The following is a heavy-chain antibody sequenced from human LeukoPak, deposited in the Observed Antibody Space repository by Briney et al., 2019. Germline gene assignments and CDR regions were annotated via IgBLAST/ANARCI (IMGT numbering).Heavy chain of an antibody. D-gene: IGHD6-13*01. J-gene: IGHJ6*03. CDR3: ARDRMEYSSSWYEYYMDV. Sequence: PSQTLSLTCTVSGGSISSGGYYWSWIRQHPGKGLEWIGYIYYSGSTYYNPSLKSRVTISVDTSKSQFSLKLSSVTAADTAVYYCARDRMEYSSSWYEYYMDVWGKGTTVTVSS. CDR1: GGSISSGGYY. CDR2: IYYSGST. V-gene: IGHV4-31*03.